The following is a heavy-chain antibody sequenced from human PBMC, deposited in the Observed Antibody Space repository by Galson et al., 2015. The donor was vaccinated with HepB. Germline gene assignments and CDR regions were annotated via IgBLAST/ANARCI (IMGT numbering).Heavy chain of an antibody. CDR2: INPNSGGT. CDR1: GYTFTGYY. D-gene: IGHD6-19*01. V-gene: IGHV1-2*06. J-gene: IGHJ6*02. CDR3: ARDSSEQWPPQPHYYGMDV. Sequence: SVKVSCKASGYTFTGYYMHWVRQAPGQGLEWMGRINPNSGGTNYAQKFQGRVTMTRDTSISTAYMELSRLRSDDTAVYYCARDSSEQWPPQPHYYGMDVWGQGTTVTASS.